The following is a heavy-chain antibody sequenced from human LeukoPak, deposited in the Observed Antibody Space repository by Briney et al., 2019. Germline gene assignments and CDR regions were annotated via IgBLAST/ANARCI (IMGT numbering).Heavy chain of an antibody. CDR2: ISGNGGRT. J-gene: IGHJ4*02. Sequence: GGSLRLSCVASEFTFSDYAMSWVRQAPGKGLEWVSGISGNGGRTYYADSVKGRFTISRDNSKNTLYLEMNSLRAADTAVYYCAGYYDSSGYYQVPTDHWGQGTLVTVSS. V-gene: IGHV3-23*01. CDR1: EFTFSDYA. D-gene: IGHD3-22*01. CDR3: AGYYDSSGYYQVPTDH.